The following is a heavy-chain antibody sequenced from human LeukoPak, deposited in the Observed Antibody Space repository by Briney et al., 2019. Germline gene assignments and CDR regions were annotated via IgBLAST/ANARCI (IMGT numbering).Heavy chain of an antibody. CDR3: ARTTEAHSWRTRYYDYYMDV. CDR2: IYYSGST. J-gene: IGHJ6*03. Sequence: SETLSLTCTVSGGSISSSSYYWGWIRQPPGKGLEWIGSIYYSGSTYYNPSLKSRVTMSVDTSKNQFSLKLSSVIAADTAVYYCARTTEAHSWRTRYYDYYMDVWGKGTTVTVSS. D-gene: IGHD6-13*01. CDR1: GGSISSSSYY. V-gene: IGHV4-39*07.